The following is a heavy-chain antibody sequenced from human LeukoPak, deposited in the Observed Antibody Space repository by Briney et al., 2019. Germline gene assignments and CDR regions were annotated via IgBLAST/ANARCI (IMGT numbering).Heavy chain of an antibody. CDR1: GVSVTSFY. CDR3: ARVSGIYGHDS. J-gene: IGHJ4*02. D-gene: IGHD3-10*01. V-gene: IGHV4-4*07. CDR2: FFSSGNT. Sequence: PSETLSLTCTVSGVSVTSFYWSWIRQPAGKGLEWIGRFFSSGNTNYNPSFKSRATISVDKSENQFSLKLTSVTAADTAVYYCARVSGIYGHDSWGQGTLVSVSS.